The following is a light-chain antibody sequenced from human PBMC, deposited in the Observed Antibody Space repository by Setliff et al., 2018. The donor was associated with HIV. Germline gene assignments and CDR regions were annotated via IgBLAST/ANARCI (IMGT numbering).Light chain of an antibody. CDR2: AAS. CDR3: QQSYSTPQT. CDR1: QSISNY. Sequence: DIQMTQSPSSLSASVGDRVTITCRASQSISNYVNWYQQKPGKAPKLLIYAASSLQSGVTSRFSGSGSGTDFTLSISSLQPEDFATYYCQQSYSTPQTFGGGTKVDIK. J-gene: IGKJ4*01. V-gene: IGKV1-39*01.